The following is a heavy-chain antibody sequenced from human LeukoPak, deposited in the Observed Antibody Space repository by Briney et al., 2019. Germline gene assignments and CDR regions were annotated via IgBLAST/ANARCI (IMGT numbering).Heavy chain of an antibody. D-gene: IGHD3-22*01. CDR2: INPSGGST. Sequence: ASVKVSCKASGYTFTSYYMHWVRQAPGQGLEWMGIINPSGGSTSYAQKFQGRVTMTRDTSTSTVYMELSSLRSEDTAVYYCARASGHYYDSSDYELWFDPWGQGTLVTVSS. CDR3: ARASGHYYDSSDYELWFDP. V-gene: IGHV1-46*01. CDR1: GYTFTSYY. J-gene: IGHJ5*02.